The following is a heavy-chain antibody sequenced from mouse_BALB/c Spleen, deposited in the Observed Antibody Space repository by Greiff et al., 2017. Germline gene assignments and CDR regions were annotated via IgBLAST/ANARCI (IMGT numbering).Heavy chain of an antibody. V-gene: IGHV5-9-4*01. CDR2: ISSGGSYT. Sequence: EVQLVESGGGLVKPGGSLKLSCAASGFTFSSYAMSWVRQSPEKRLEWVAEISSGGSYTYYPDTVTGRFTISRDNAKNTLYLEMSSLRSEDTAMYDCARDQSGTRGEGMDYWGQGTSVTVSS. J-gene: IGHJ4*01. D-gene: IGHD1-3*01. CDR1: GFTFSSYA. CDR3: ARDQSGTRGEGMDY.